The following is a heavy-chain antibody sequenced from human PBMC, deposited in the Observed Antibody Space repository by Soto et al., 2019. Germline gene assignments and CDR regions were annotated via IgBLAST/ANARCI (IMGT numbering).Heavy chain of an antibody. Sequence: QVQLVESGGGVVQPGRSLRLSCAASGFTFSSYGMHWVRQAPGKGLEWVAVIWYDGSNKYYADSVKGRFTISRDTSKNTLYLQMNSLRAEDTAVYYCAREGYSYGYFWFDPWGQGTLVTVSS. CDR3: AREGYSYGYFWFDP. D-gene: IGHD5-18*01. V-gene: IGHV3-33*01. J-gene: IGHJ5*02. CDR2: IWYDGSNK. CDR1: GFTFSSYG.